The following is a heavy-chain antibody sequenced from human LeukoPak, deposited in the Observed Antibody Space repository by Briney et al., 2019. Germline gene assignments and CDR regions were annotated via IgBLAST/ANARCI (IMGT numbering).Heavy chain of an antibody. CDR3: ARGQMTYNWFDP. J-gene: IGHJ5*02. V-gene: IGHV4-59*01. CDR2: IYYSGNT. D-gene: IGHD2-21*02. CDR1: GGSISSYY. Sequence: PSETLSLTCTVSGGSISSYYWSWIRQPPGKGLEWIGYIYYSGNTNYNPSLRSRVIISVDTSKNQFSLKLSSVTAADTAVYYCARGQMTYNWFDPWGQGTLVTVSS.